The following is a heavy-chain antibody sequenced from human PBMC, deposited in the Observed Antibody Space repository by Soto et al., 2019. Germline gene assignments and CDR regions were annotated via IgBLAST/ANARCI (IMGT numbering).Heavy chain of an antibody. Sequence: SETLSLTCTVSGGSIGSGDDYWSWIRQPPGKGLEWIGYIYYSGSTYYNPSLKSRVTISVDTSKNQFSLKLSFVTAADTAVYYCARAKTYFDYWGQGTLVTVSS. CDR3: ARAKTYFDY. V-gene: IGHV4-30-4*01. J-gene: IGHJ4*02. CDR2: IYYSGST. CDR1: GGSIGSGDDY.